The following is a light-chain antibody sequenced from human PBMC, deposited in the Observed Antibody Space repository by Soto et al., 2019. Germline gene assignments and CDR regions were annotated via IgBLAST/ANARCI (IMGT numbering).Light chain of an antibody. CDR2: EGS. V-gene: IGLV2-23*01. J-gene: IGLJ2*01. CDR1: SSDVGGYNY. Sequence: QSALTQPASVSGSPGQSITISCTGTSSDVGGYNYVSWYQQHPGKAPKLMIYEGSKRPSGVSNRFSGSKSGNTASLTISGLQAEDEADYYCCSYAGSSTCDVVFGGGTKLTVL. CDR3: CSYAGSSTCDVV.